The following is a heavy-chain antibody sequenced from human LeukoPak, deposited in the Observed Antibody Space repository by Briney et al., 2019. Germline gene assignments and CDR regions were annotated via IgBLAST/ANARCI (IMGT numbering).Heavy chain of an antibody. Sequence: GGSLRLSCAASGFAVSSNYMSWVRQAPGKGLEWVSVIYSGGSTYYADSVKGRFTISRHNSKNTLYLQMNSLRAEDTAVYYCARGYSGSFEYWGQGTLVTVSS. D-gene: IGHD1-26*01. J-gene: IGHJ4*02. CDR3: ARGYSGSFEY. CDR1: GFAVSSNY. V-gene: IGHV3-53*04. CDR2: IYSGGST.